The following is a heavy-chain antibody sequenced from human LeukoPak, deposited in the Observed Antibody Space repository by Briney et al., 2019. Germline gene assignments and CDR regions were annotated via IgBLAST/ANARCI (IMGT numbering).Heavy chain of an antibody. Sequence: PGGSLRLSCAASGFTFSSYAMHWVRQAPGKGLEWVSVIYSGGSTYYADSVKGRFTISRDNSKNTLYLQMNSLRAEDTAVYYCARDRRNYDFWSGYYDYWGQGTLVTVSS. D-gene: IGHD3-3*01. CDR2: IYSGGST. CDR1: GFTFSSYA. J-gene: IGHJ4*02. V-gene: IGHV3-53*01. CDR3: ARDRRNYDFWSGYYDY.